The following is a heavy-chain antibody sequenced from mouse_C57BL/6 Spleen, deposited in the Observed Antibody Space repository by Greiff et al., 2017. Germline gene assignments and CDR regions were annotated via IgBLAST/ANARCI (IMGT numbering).Heavy chain of an antibody. CDR2: IDPANGNT. CDR1: GFNIKNTY. Sequence: VQLQQSVAELVRPGASVKLSCTASGFNIKNTYMHWVKQRPEQGLEWIGRIDPANGNTKYAPKFQGKAPITADTSSTTAYLQLSSLTSEDTAIYYCARDYYGNYDAMDYWGQGTSGTVSS. D-gene: IGHD2-1*01. CDR3: ARDYYGNYDAMDY. J-gene: IGHJ4*01. V-gene: IGHV14-3*01.